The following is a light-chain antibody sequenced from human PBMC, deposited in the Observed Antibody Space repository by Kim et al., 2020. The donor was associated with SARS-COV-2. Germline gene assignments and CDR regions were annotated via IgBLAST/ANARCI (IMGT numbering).Light chain of an antibody. CDR3: QSYDASLSGSI. J-gene: IGLJ2*01. CDR1: SSTIGACYD. CDR2: ENN. Sequence: QTVTIACSGSSSTIGACYDVHWYQQFPGKAPKLLIHENNNRPSGVPDRFSGSKSGTSASLAITGLQAEDEADYYCQSYDASLSGSIFGGGTQLTVL. V-gene: IGLV1-40*01.